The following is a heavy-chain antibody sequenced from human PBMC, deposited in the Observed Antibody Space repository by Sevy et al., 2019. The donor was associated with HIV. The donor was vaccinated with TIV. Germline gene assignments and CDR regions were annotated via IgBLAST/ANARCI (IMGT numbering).Heavy chain of an antibody. CDR2: VNQDGSVK. Sequence: GGSLRLSCVASGFSLNNYWMNWVRQAPGKGLEWVANVNQDGSVKCYVDSVKGRFTFSRDNARNLMYLQMNSMGVEDTALYYGVRAIQLDGSFWGQGTLVTVSS. CDR3: VRAIQLDGSF. J-gene: IGHJ4*02. CDR1: GFSLNNYW. V-gene: IGHV3-7*01. D-gene: IGHD2-2*02.